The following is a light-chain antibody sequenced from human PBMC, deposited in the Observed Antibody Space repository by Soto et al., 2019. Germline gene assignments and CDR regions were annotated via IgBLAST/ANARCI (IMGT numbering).Light chain of an antibody. Sequence: ALTQPASVSGSPGQSITISCTGTPSNVGGYNLVSWYQQHPGRAPELIIYEGTQRPSGVSARFSGSKSGNTASLTISGLQADDEADYYCCSYAGNGYVFGTGTKVTVL. V-gene: IGLV2-23*01. CDR3: CSYAGNGYV. J-gene: IGLJ1*01. CDR1: PSNVGGYNL. CDR2: EGT.